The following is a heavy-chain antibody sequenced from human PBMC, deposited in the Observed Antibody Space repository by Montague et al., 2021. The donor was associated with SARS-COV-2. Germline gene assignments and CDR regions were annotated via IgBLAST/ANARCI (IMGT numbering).Heavy chain of an antibody. Sequence: TLSLTCIVSGGSISSGGYYWSWIRQHPGKGLEWIGYIYYSGSTYYNPSLKSRVTISVDTSKNQFSLKLSSVTAADTAVYYCARVQGITIRVAVIGAFDIWGQGTMVTVSS. CDR2: IYYSGST. D-gene: IGHD3-22*01. CDR3: ARVQGITIRVAVIGAFDI. V-gene: IGHV4-31*02. J-gene: IGHJ3*02. CDR1: GGSISSGGYY.